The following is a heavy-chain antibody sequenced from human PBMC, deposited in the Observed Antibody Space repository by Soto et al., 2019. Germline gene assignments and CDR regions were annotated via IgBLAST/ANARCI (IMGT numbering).Heavy chain of an antibody. J-gene: IGHJ4*02. CDR1: GFIFSNYG. V-gene: IGHV3-30*18. CDR3: AKAKYYDGRGYYYEH. CDR2: TSYDGSNS. Sequence: GGSLRLSCAASGFIFSNYGMHWVRQAPGKGLEWVAVTSYDGSNSYYADSVKGRFTISRDNSKNTLFLQMNSLRAEDTAVYYCAKAKYYDGRGYYYEHWGQGTMVTVSS. D-gene: IGHD3-22*01.